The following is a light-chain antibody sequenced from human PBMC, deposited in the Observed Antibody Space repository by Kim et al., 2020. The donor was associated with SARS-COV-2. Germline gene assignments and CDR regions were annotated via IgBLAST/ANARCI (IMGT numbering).Light chain of an antibody. Sequence: QSVLTQPPSVSGAPGQRVTISCTGSSSNIGEGYDVHWYQQLPGTAPRLLIYGSTNRPSGVPDRFSASKSGTSASLAITGLQTDDEADYYCQSHDSTLSGYYVFGTGNEVTVL. V-gene: IGLV1-40*01. J-gene: IGLJ1*01. CDR1: SSNIGEGYD. CDR2: GST. CDR3: QSHDSTLSGYYV.